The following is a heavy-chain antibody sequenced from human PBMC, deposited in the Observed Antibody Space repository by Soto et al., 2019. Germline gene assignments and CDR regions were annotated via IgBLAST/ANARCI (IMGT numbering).Heavy chain of an antibody. CDR1: SYSIGSGYY. CDR2: MFHSGST. Sequence: RSETLSLTCAVSSYSIGSGYYWGWIRQPPGKGLEWIGSMFHSGSTYYNPSLESRLTISLDTSKNQFSLKLTSVTSADTAVYYCARDPRCSGTSCYPLDYWGQGTLVTVSS. CDR3: ARDPRCSGTSCYPLDY. J-gene: IGHJ4*02. D-gene: IGHD2-2*01. V-gene: IGHV4-38-2*02.